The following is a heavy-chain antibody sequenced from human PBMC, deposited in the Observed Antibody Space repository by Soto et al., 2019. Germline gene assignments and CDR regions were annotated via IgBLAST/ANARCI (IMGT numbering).Heavy chain of an antibody. CDR1: GYSFPSYW. CDR3: ARIDFGNGNLLSGMDV. J-gene: IGHJ6*02. Sequence: PGESLKISCKGSGYSFPSYWIGWVRQMPGKGLEWMGIIYPGDSDTRYSPSFQGQVTFSADKSIRTAYLQWHSLKASDTAMYFCARIDFGNGNLLSGMDVWGQGTTVTVSS. CDR2: IYPGDSDT. D-gene: IGHD3-3*01. V-gene: IGHV5-51*01.